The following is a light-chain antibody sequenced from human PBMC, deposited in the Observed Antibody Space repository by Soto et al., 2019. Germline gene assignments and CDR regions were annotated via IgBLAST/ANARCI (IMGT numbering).Light chain of an antibody. Sequence: QSVLTQPPSASGTPGQRVTISCYGSSSHIGTKTVSWYQQLPETAPKLLIYSNNQRPSRVPDRFSGSKSGTSASLAITGLQSEDEADYYCAAWDDSLNGVVFGGGTKLTVL. CDR1: SSHIGTKT. V-gene: IGLV1-44*01. CDR3: AAWDDSLNGVV. CDR2: SNN. J-gene: IGLJ2*01.